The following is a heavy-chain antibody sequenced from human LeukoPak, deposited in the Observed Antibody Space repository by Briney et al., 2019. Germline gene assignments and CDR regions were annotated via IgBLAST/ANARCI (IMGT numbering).Heavy chain of an antibody. Sequence: SETLSLTCTVSGGSISSYYWSWIRQPPGKGLEWIGYIYYSGSTNYNPSLKSRVTISVDTSKNQFSLKLSSVTAADTAVYYCARGLNRGIAVAGPTAHWGQGTLVTVSS. D-gene: IGHD6-19*01. V-gene: IGHV4-59*01. CDR1: GGSISSYY. J-gene: IGHJ4*02. CDR3: ARGLNRGIAVAGPTAH. CDR2: IYYSGST.